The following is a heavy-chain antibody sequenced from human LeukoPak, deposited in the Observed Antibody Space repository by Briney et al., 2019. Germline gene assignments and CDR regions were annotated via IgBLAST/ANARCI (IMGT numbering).Heavy chain of an antibody. V-gene: IGHV1-69*05. D-gene: IGHD3-10*01. J-gene: IGHJ5*02. Sequence: GASVKVSCKASGGTFSSYAISWVRQAPGQGLEWMGGIIPIFGTANYAQKFQGRVTMTRDTSTSTVYMELSSLRSEDTAVYYCARDPGVYYGSGSYYPSFPWFDPWGQGTLVTVSS. CDR3: ARDPGVYYGSGSYYPSFPWFDP. CDR2: IIPIFGTA. CDR1: GGTFSSYA.